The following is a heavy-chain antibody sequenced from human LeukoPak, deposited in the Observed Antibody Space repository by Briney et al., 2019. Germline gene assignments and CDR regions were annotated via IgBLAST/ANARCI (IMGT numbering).Heavy chain of an antibody. CDR3: TRPYGSGSYHWFDP. Sequence: GGSLRLSCTASGFTFGDYAMSWVRQAPGKGLEWVGFIRSKAYGGTTEYAASVKGRFTISRDDSKSIAYLQMNSLRTEDTAVYYCTRPYGSGSYHWFDPCGQGTLVTVSS. V-gene: IGHV3-49*04. D-gene: IGHD3-10*01. CDR1: GFTFGDYA. J-gene: IGHJ5*02. CDR2: IRSKAYGGTT.